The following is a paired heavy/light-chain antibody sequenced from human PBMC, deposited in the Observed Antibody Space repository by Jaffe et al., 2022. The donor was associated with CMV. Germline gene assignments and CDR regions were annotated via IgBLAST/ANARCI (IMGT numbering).Light chain of an antibody. Sequence: EIVLTQSPATLSLSPGERATLSCRASQSVSSYLAWYQQKRGQAPRLLIYDASNRATGIPARFSGSGSGTDFTLTISSLEPEDFAVYYCQHRSNWPQTFGQGTKVEIK. CDR3: QHRSNWPQT. CDR1: QSVSSY. V-gene: IGKV3-11*01. J-gene: IGKJ2*01. CDR2: DAS.
Heavy chain of an antibody. V-gene: IGHV3-7*01. CDR1: GFTMSNFW. D-gene: IGHD2-8*01. CDR3: ARDNDGKDV. Sequence: QLVESGGGLVQPGGSLRLSCAASGFTMSNFWMSWVRQAPGKGLEWVANIQQNGIEKYSVDSVKGRFTISRDNGKNSLYLQMNSLRAEDTAVYYCARDNDGKDVWGQGTTVTVSS. J-gene: IGHJ6*02. CDR2: IQQNGIEK.